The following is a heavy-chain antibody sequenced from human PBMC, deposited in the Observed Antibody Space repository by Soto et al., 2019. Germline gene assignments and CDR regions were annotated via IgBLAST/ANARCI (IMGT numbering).Heavy chain of an antibody. CDR1: GFTFSSYW. V-gene: IGHV3-7*01. Sequence: GGSVRLSCAASGFTFSSYWMSWVRQAPGKGLEWVANIKQDGSEKYYVDSVKGRFTISRDNAKNSLYLQMNSLRAEDTAVYYCAREREDYDYVWGSYRPTYFDYWGQGTLVTVSS. CDR3: AREREDYDYVWGSYRPTYFDY. D-gene: IGHD3-16*02. CDR2: IKQDGSEK. J-gene: IGHJ4*02.